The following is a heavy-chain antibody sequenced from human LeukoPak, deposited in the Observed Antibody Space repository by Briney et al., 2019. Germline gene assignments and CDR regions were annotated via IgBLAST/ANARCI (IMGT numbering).Heavy chain of an antibody. V-gene: IGHV4-4*07. D-gene: IGHD2-2*01. CDR3: ARGYCSSTSCYSGLPGY. CDR2: IYTSGST. J-gene: IGHJ4*02. CDR1: GGSISSYY. Sequence: SETLSLTCTVSGGSISSYYWSWIRQPAGKGLEWIGRIYTSGSTNYNPSPKSRVTISVDKSKNQFSLKLSSVTAADTAVYYCARGYCSSTSCYSGLPGYWGQGTLVTVSS.